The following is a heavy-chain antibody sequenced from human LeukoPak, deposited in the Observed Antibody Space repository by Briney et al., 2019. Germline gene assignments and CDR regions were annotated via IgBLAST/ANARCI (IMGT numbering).Heavy chain of an antibody. CDR1: GGTFSSYA. Sequence: ASVKVSCKASGGTFSSYAISWVRQAPGQGPEWMGWINPNSGGTNYAQKFQGRVTMTRDTSISTAYMELSRLRSDDTAVYYCARGSDDFWSGYSPSYWGQGTLVTVSS. CDR3: ARGSDDFWSGYSPSY. CDR2: INPNSGGT. V-gene: IGHV1-2*02. D-gene: IGHD3-3*01. J-gene: IGHJ4*02.